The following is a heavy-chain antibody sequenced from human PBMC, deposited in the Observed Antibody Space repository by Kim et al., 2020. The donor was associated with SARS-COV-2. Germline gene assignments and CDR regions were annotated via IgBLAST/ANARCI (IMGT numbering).Heavy chain of an antibody. CDR2: IYYSGST. CDR3: ARHEGQQLGYYYYGMDV. D-gene: IGHD6-13*01. J-gene: IGHJ6*02. CDR1: GGSISSSSYY. Sequence: SETLSLTCTVSGGSISSSSYYWGWIRQPPGKGLEWIGSIYYSGSTYYNPSLKSRVTISVDTSKNQFSLKLSSVTAADTAVYYCARHEGQQLGYYYYGMDVWGQGTTVTVSS. V-gene: IGHV4-39*01.